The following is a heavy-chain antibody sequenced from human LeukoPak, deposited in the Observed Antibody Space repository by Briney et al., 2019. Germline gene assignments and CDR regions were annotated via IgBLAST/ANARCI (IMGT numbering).Heavy chain of an antibody. CDR2: ISAYNGNT. CDR3: ATFSSSSYYYYYGMDV. V-gene: IGHV1-18*01. J-gene: IGHJ6*02. CDR1: GYTFTSYG. D-gene: IGHD6-6*01. Sequence: GASVKVSCKASGYTFTSYGISWVRQATGQGLEWMGLISAYNGNTNYAQKLQGRVTMTTDTSTSTAYMELRSLRSDDTAVYYCATFSSSSYYYYYGMDVWGQGTTVTVSS.